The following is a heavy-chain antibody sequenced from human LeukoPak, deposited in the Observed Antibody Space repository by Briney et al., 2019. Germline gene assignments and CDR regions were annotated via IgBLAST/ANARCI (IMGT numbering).Heavy chain of an antibody. D-gene: IGHD1-14*01. J-gene: IGHJ3*01. Sequence: PSETLSLACAVYGGSFDSYYWTWIRQPPGKGLEWIGEINHIGSNNYNPSLKSRVTILVDTSKNQFSLQLTSVTAADTAVYFCAGQAVDAGAGTTRYAFDVWDQGTMVTVSS. V-gene: IGHV4-34*01. CDR3: AGQAVDAGAGTTRYAFDV. CDR1: GGSFDSYY. CDR2: INHIGSN.